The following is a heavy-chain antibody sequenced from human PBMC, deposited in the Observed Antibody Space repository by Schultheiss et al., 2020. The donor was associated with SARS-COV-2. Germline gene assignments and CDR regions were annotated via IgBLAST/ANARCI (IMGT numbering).Heavy chain of an antibody. J-gene: IGHJ6*02. V-gene: IGHV1-2*02. CDR1: GYTFTGYY. CDR2: ISAYNGNT. Sequence: ASVKVSCKASGYTFTGYYMHWVRQAPGQGLEWMGWISAYNGNTNYAQKFQGRVTMTRNTSISTAYMELSSLRSEDTAVYYCARDEVGMDVWGQGTTVTVSS. CDR3: ARDEVGMDV.